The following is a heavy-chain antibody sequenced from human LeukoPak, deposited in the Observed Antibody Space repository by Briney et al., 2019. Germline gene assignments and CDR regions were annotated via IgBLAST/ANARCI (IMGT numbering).Heavy chain of an antibody. CDR1: GYTFTSHW. CDR2: IYPGDSDT. J-gene: IGHJ5*02. D-gene: IGHD3-9*01. Sequence: GESLKISCKGSGYTFTSHWIGWVRQLPGKGLEWMGIIYPGDSDTRYSPSFQGQVTISADKSISTAYLQWSSLKASDTAMYYCARELYYDIPWFDPWGQGTLVTVSS. V-gene: IGHV5-51*01. CDR3: ARELYYDIPWFDP.